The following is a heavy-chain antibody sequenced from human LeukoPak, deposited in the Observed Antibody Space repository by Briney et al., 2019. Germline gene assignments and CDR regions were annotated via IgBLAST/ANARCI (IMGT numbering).Heavy chain of an antibody. J-gene: IGHJ4*02. Sequence: GGALRLSCSAFEFTSSSYNMNWVRQAPGRKLEWVSSISSSGTYIYYADSVKGRFTISRDNAKNSLFLQMNSLRAEDTAVYYCARKPFWSGYFANLHFDYWGQGTLVTVSS. CDR3: ARKPFWSGYFANLHFDY. D-gene: IGHD3-3*01. CDR1: EFTSSSYN. V-gene: IGHV3-21*01. CDR2: ISSSGTYI.